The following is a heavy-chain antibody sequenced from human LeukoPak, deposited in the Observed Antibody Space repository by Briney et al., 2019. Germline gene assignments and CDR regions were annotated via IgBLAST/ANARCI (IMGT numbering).Heavy chain of an antibody. V-gene: IGHV4-38-2*01. J-gene: IGHJ4*02. D-gene: IGHD6-19*01. CDR1: GYSISSGYY. CDR2: IYHSGST. CDR3: ARIAAHGWPKD. Sequence: SETLLLSCAVSGYSISSGYYWGWIRQPPGKGLEWIGSIYHSGSTYYNPSLKSRVTLSVGTSKNQFSLKLSSVTAADTAVYYCARIAAHGWPKDWGQGTLVSVSS.